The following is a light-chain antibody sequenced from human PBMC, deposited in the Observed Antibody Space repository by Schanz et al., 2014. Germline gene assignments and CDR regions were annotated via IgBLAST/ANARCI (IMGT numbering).Light chain of an antibody. CDR3: QQLDSYPLT. CDR2: AAS. Sequence: GDRVTITCLASQSINRWLAWYQQKPGKAPKLLIYAASTLQSGVPSRFSGSGSGTDFTLTVSSLQPEDFATYYCQQLDSYPLTIGGGTKVEIK. J-gene: IGKJ4*01. V-gene: IGKV1-9*01. CDR1: QSINRW.